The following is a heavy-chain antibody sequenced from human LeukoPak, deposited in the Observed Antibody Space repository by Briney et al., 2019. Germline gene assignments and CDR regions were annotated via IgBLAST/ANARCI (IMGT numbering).Heavy chain of an antibody. CDR1: GFIFSSYG. CDR3: ASRVVTSFDY. D-gene: IGHD3-3*01. J-gene: IGHJ4*02. CDR2: IRYDGSNK. V-gene: IGHV3-30*02. Sequence: GRSLRLSCAASGFIFSSYGMHWVRQAPGKGLEWVAFIRYDGSNKYYADSVKGRFTISRDISENTLYLQMNALRAEDTAVYYCASRVVTSFDYWGQGTLVTVSS.